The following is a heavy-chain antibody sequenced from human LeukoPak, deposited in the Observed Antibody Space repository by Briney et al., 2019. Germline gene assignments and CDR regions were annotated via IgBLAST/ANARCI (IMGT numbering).Heavy chain of an antibody. D-gene: IGHD6-19*01. CDR2: IKNKTDGATI. V-gene: IGHV3-15*01. J-gene: IGHJ2*01. CDR1: GITFSNPW. Sequence: GGSLRLSCAAPGITFSNPWKRRVRQAPGKGPEWVGRIKNKTDGATIDYAAPEKGRFTISSDDSKNTLYLQINSLRTEDTAVYYCTTSGYSSGWPPASYFDLWGRGTLVTVSS. CDR3: TTSGYSSGWPPASYFDL.